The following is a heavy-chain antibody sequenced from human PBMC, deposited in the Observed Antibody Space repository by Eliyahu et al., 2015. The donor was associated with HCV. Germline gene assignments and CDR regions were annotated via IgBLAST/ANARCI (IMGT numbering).Heavy chain of an antibody. J-gene: IGHJ3*02. V-gene: IGHV4-39*01. CDR2: IYYSGST. D-gene: IGHD3-9*01. Sequence: QLQLQESGPGLVKPSETLSLTCTVSGGSISSSSYYWGWIRQPPGKGLEWIGSIYYSGSTYYNPSLKSRVTISVDTPKNQFSLKLSSVTAADTAVYYCARHDDILTGMGRRMVFDIWGQGTMVTVSS. CDR3: ARHDDILTGMGRRMVFDI. CDR1: GGSISSSSYY.